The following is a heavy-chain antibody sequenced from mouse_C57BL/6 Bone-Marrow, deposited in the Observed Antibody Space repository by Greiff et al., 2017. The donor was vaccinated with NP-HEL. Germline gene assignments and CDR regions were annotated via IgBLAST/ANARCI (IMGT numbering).Heavy chain of an antibody. CDR1: GFTFSNYW. D-gene: IGHD2-4*01. J-gene: IGHJ4*01. CDR3: TVEWWCLNYDYAGDYYAMDY. CDR2: IRLKSDNYAS. V-gene: IGHV6-3*01. Sequence: EVQGVESGGGLVQPGGSMKLSCVASGFTFSNYWMHWVRQSPEKGLEWVAQIRLKSDNYASNYAESVKGRFTISRADSTSCVYLQRNNVRAEGTGIYYCTVEWWCLNYDYAGDYYAMDYWGQGTSVTVAS.